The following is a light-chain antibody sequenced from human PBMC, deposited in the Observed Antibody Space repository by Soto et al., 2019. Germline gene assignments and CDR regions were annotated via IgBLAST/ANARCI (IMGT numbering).Light chain of an antibody. Sequence: QSALTQPASVSGSPGQSIAISCTGTFSDVGGYDFVAWYQQHPGKAPKVIIYDVNNRPSGVSNCFFGSKSGNTASLTISGLQTEDEADYYCGSYSTSGSVVFGGGTKLTVL. CDR3: GSYSTSGSVV. J-gene: IGLJ2*01. CDR1: FSDVGGYDF. CDR2: DVN. V-gene: IGLV2-14*01.